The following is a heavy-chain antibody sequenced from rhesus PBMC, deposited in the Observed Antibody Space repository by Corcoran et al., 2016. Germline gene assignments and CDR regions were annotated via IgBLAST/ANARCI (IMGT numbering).Heavy chain of an antibody. V-gene: IGHV4S9*01. J-gene: IGHJ4*01. CDR1: GGPISATYY. D-gene: IGHD3-3*01. CDR3: TRGISY. Sequence: QVQLQESGPGLVKPSETLSPPCAVSGGPISATYYWNWIRKPPGRGLEWIGNIHGNSATTYYNSSLKSRVSISKDTSKNQFFLNLGSVTAADTAVYYCTRGISYWGQGVLVTVSS. CDR2: IHGNSATT.